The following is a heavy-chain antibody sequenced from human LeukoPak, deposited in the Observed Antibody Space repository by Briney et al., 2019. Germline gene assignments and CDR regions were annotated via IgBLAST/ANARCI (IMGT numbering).Heavy chain of an antibody. CDR3: ARDLEAGDYDFWSGYRH. J-gene: IGHJ4*02. CDR1: GFTFSDYY. CDR2: ISSSGSTI. V-gene: IGHV3-11*04. D-gene: IGHD3-3*01. Sequence: GGSLRLSCAASGFTFSDYYMSWIRQAPGKGLEWASYISSSGSTIYYADSVKGRFTISRDNAKNSLYLQMNSLRAEDTAVYYCARDLEAGDYDFWSGYRHWGQGTLVTVSS.